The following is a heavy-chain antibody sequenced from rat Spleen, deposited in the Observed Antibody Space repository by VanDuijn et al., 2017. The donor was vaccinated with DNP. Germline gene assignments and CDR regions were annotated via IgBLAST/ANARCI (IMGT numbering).Heavy chain of an antibody. D-gene: IGHD1-11*01. Sequence: EVQLVESGGGLVQPGRSLKLSCAASGFTFSDYNMAWVRQAPKKGLEWVATIFTSGNRAFYPDSVKGRFTISRDIAKSTLYLQMDSLRSEDTATYYCTTFEGRNAWGQGTSVTVSS. CDR1: GFTFSDYN. CDR3: TTFEGRNA. J-gene: IGHJ4*01. CDR2: IFTSGNRA. V-gene: IGHV5S10*01.